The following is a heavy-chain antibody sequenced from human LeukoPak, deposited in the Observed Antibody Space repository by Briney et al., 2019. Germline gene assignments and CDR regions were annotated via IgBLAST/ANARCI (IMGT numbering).Heavy chain of an antibody. Sequence: SGTLSLTCSVSGGSISSYYWSWIRQPPGKGLEWIGYIYYSGSTNYNPSLKSRVTISVDTSKNRFSLKLSSVTAADTAVYYCARGPEDYFDYWGQGTLVTVSS. J-gene: IGHJ4*02. CDR1: GGSISSYY. CDR3: ARGPEDYFDY. V-gene: IGHV4-59*01. CDR2: IYYSGST.